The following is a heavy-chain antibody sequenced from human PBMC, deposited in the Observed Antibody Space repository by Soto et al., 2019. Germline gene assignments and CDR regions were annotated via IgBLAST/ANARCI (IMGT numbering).Heavy chain of an antibody. CDR1: GYTFTIYG. CDR3: AKRTPYCSSTSCYLLDY. V-gene: IGHV1-18*01. Sequence: ASVKVSCKASGYTFTIYGIIWVRQAPGQGLEWMGWISAYNGNTNYAQKLQGRVTMTTDTSTSTAYMELRSLRSDDTAVYYCAKRTPYCSSTSCYLLDYWGQGTLVTVSS. D-gene: IGHD2-2*01. J-gene: IGHJ4*02. CDR2: ISAYNGNT.